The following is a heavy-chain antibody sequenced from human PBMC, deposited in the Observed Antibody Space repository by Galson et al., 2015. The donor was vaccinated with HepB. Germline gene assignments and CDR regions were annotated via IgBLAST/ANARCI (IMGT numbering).Heavy chain of an antibody. Sequence: LSLTCTVSGASISSGTYYWSWIRQFPGRGLEWIGYIYYSGSTYYNPSLKSRLTISVHTSENQFSLRLSSVTAADTAVYYCARDGAYVDYGLDCWGQGILVTVSS. CDR2: IYYSGST. CDR1: GASISSGTYY. CDR3: ARDGAYVDYGLDC. V-gene: IGHV4-31*03. D-gene: IGHD4-17*01. J-gene: IGHJ4*02.